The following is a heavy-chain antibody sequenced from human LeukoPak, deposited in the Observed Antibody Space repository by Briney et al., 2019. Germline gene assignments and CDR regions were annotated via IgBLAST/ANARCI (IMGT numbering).Heavy chain of an antibody. V-gene: IGHV4-59*08. Sequence: SETLSLTCTVSGDSINAYNWNWVRQPPGKGLEWIGYIYYSGSTDYNPSLKTRVTISVDTSKNQFSLRLTFVTAADTAVYYCARRFDSWGQGILVTVSS. J-gene: IGHJ4*02. CDR2: IYYSGST. CDR3: ARRFDS. CDR1: GDSINAYN.